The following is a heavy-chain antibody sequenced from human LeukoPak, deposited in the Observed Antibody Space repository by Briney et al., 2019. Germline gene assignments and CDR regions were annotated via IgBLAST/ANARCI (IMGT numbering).Heavy chain of an antibody. V-gene: IGHV1-8*01. CDR1: GYTFTSYD. Sequence: GASVKVSCKASGYTFTSYDINWVRQATGQRLEWMGWMNPNSGNTGYAQKFQGRVTMTRNTSISTAYMELSSLRSEDTAVYYCARGAYYYDSSGYNFDYWGQGTLVTVSS. D-gene: IGHD3-22*01. CDR2: MNPNSGNT. CDR3: ARGAYYYDSSGYNFDY. J-gene: IGHJ4*02.